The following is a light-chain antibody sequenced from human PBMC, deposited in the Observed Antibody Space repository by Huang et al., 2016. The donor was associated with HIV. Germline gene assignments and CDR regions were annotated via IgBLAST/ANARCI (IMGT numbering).Light chain of an antibody. CDR2: GVS. J-gene: IGKJ2*01. CDR1: QSISKN. V-gene: IGKV3-15*01. Sequence: IMTQSPVTLSVSPGESTTLSCRASQSISKNLAVYQQRPGQAPSLLIYGVSTRGTGIPARFNGSVSGTEFSLTITSLQSEDFTVYYCQQYNVWPYTFGQGTTLEIK. CDR3: QQYNVWPYT.